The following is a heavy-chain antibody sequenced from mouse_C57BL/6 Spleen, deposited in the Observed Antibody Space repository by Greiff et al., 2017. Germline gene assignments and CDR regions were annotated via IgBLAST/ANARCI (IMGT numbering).Heavy chain of an antibody. CDR2: IRNKANGYTT. CDR1: GFTFTDYY. CDR3: AGGSLFAY. V-gene: IGHV7-3*01. Sequence: EVQVVESGGGLVQPGGSLSLSCAASGFTFTDYYMSWVRQPPGKALEWLGFIRNKANGYTTEYSASVKGRFTISRDNSQSILYLQMNALRAEDSATYYCAGGSLFAYWGQGTLVTVSA. J-gene: IGHJ3*01.